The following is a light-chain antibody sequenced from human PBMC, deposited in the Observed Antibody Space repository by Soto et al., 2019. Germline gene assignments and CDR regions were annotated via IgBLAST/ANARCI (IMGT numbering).Light chain of an antibody. CDR1: SGSIASNY. V-gene: IGLV6-57*01. CDR3: QSYDSSTPVV. J-gene: IGLJ7*01. CDR2: EDN. Sequence: NFMLTQPHSVSESPGKTVTISCTRSSGSIASNYVQWYQQRPGSSPTAVIYEDNQRPSGVPDRFSGSIDSSSNSASLTISGLKTEYEADYYCQSYDSSTPVVFGGGTQLTVL.